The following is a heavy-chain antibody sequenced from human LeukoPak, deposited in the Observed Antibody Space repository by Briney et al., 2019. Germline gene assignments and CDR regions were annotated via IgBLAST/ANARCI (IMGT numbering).Heavy chain of an antibody. Sequence: PGGSLRLSCAASGFTFSSYAMHWVRQAPGKGLEWVAVISYDGSNKYYADPVKGRFTISRDNSKNTLYLQMNSLRAEDTAVYYCARGRRVFLGIAVAGTGFDPWGQGTLVTVSS. CDR1: GFTFSSYA. D-gene: IGHD6-19*01. CDR2: ISYDGSNK. CDR3: ARGRRVFLGIAVAGTGFDP. J-gene: IGHJ5*02. V-gene: IGHV3-30*04.